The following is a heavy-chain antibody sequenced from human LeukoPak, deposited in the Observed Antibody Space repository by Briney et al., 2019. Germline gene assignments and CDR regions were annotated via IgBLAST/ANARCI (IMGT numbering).Heavy chain of an antibody. V-gene: IGHV1-69*13. CDR3: ASRSPATASGSYYPEGMGYYYYGMDV. Sequence: ASVKVSCKASGGTSSSYAISWVRQAPGQGLEWMGGIIPIFGTANYAQKFQGRVTITADESTTTAYMELSSLRSEDTAVYYCASRSPATASGSYYPEGMGYYYYGMDVWGQGTTVTVSS. CDR2: IIPIFGTA. J-gene: IGHJ6*02. CDR1: GGTSSSYA. D-gene: IGHD1-26*01.